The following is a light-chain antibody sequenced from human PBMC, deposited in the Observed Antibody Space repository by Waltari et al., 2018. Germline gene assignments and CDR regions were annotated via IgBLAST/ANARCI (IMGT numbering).Light chain of an antibody. Sequence: DIVMTQSPDSLAVSLGERATINCKISQSVLYTSNSKNYLAWYQQKPSQPPKLLLYWASTRASGAPERFSGSGSGTDFTLTISSLQAEDVAVYYCHQYYSTPRTFGQGTKVEIK. V-gene: IGKV4-1*01. CDR3: HQYYSTPRT. J-gene: IGKJ1*01. CDR1: QSVLYTSNSKNY. CDR2: WAS.